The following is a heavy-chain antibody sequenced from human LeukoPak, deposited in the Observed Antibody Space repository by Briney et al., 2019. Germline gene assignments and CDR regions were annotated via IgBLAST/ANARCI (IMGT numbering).Heavy chain of an antibody. CDR3: AKDPLDYDILTGFFY. CDR2: IRYDGSNK. D-gene: IGHD3-9*01. CDR1: GFTFSSYG. V-gene: IGHV3-30*02. J-gene: IGHJ4*02. Sequence: PGGSLRLSCAASGFTFSSYGMHWVRQAPGKGLEWVAFIRYDGSNKYYADSVKGRFTISRDNSKNTLYLQMNSLRAEDTAVYYCAKDPLDYDILTGFFYWGQGTLVTVSS.